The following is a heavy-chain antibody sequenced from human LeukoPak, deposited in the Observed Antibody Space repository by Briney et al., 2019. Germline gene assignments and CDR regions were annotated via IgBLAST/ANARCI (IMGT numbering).Heavy chain of an antibody. Sequence: GESLKTSCKGSGYSFTSYWIGWVRQMPGKGLEWMGIIYPGDSDTRYSPSFQGQVTISADKSISTAYLQWSSLKASDTAMYYCARHCTIETIFPDDYYYMDVWGKGTTVTVSS. D-gene: IGHD3-3*01. J-gene: IGHJ6*03. CDR1: GYSFTSYW. CDR2: IYPGDSDT. CDR3: ARHCTIETIFPDDYYYMDV. V-gene: IGHV5-51*01.